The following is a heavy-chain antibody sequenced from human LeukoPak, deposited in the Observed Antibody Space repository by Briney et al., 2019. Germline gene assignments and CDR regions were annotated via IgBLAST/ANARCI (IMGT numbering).Heavy chain of an antibody. Sequence: GGSLRLSCAASGFTFSRFWMSWVRQAPGKGLEWVANIKQDVSEKYYVDSVKGRFTISRDNAKNSLYLQMNSLRVEDTAVYYCAKDWFATTDYWGQGILVTVSS. D-gene: IGHD1/OR15-1a*01. J-gene: IGHJ4*02. CDR3: AKDWFATTDY. CDR1: GFTFSRFW. CDR2: IKQDVSEK. V-gene: IGHV3-7*04.